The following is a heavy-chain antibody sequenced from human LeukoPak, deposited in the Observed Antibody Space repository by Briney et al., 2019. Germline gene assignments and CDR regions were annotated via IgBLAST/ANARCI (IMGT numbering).Heavy chain of an antibody. V-gene: IGHV3-48*03. CDR2: ISTSGTGI. J-gene: IGHJ4*02. D-gene: IGHD3-16*01. CDR1: GFTFSNFE. CDR3: ARSKKVGDDSFDF. Sequence: RGSLRLSCAASGFTFSNFEMNWVRQTPGKGLEWVSYISTSGTGIHYADSVKGRFTISRDNARNSLYLQMNSLRAEDTAFYYCARSKKVGDDSFDFWGQGTLVTVTS.